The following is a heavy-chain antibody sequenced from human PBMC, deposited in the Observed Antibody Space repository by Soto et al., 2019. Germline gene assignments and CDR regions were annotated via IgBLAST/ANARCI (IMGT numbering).Heavy chain of an antibody. CDR2: IYYNGNT. V-gene: IGHV4-61*01. CDR1: GGSISSGSYY. D-gene: IGHD4-17*01. CDR3: ARGYGPPDN. J-gene: IGHJ4*02. Sequence: PSETLSLTCTVSGGSISSGSYYWTWIRQPPGKGLEWIGYIYYNGNTNYNPSLKSRVTISVDTSKNQFSLSLTSVTTADTAVYYCARGYGPPDNWGPGTLVTVSS.